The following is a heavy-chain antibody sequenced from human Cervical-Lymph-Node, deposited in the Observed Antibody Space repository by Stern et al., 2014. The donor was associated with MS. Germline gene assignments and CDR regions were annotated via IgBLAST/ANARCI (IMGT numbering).Heavy chain of an antibody. CDR2: IHYSGST. Sequence: QLQLQESGPGLVKPSETLSLTCTVSGGSISSHYWTWMRQPPGKGLEWIWYIHYSGSTTYNRTLKSRVTMSVDSSKIQITRMLNSVTAADTAVYYCVRYCGGGSCPDVWGQGTTVTVSS. CDR3: VRYCGGGSCPDV. V-gene: IGHV4-59*11. J-gene: IGHJ6*02. CDR1: GGSISSHY. D-gene: IGHD2-15*01.